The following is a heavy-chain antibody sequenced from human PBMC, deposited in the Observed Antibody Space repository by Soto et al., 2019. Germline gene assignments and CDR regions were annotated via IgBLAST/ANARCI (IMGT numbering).Heavy chain of an antibody. Sequence: QVHLQQWGAGLLKPSETLSLTCAVYGGTFRGYYWSWIRQPPGKGLEWIGEINHSGSTNYNPSLKSRVTISMDTSKNQFSLKLSSVTAADTAVYYCASTAGILLWFGELRYYFDFWGQGTLVTV. J-gene: IGHJ4*02. D-gene: IGHD3-10*01. V-gene: IGHV4-34*01. CDR2: INHSGST. CDR3: ASTAGILLWFGELRYYFDF. CDR1: GGTFRGYY.